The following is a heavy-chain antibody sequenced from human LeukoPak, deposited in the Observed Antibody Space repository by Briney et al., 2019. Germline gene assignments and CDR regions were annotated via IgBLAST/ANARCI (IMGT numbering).Heavy chain of an antibody. Sequence: GGSLRLSCAASGFTFDDYAMHWVRQAPGKGLEWVSGISWNSGSIGYADSVKGRFTISRDNAKNSLYLQMNSLRAEDTAVYYCARGITYYYDSSGYRIFDYWGQGTLVTVSS. J-gene: IGHJ4*02. CDR1: GFTFDDYA. CDR2: ISWNSGSI. CDR3: ARGITYYYDSSGYRIFDY. V-gene: IGHV3-9*01. D-gene: IGHD3-22*01.